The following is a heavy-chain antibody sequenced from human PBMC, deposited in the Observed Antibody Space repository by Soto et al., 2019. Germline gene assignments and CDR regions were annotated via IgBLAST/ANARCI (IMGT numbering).Heavy chain of an antibody. CDR3: ASGRYCSSTSCYEEARGNYYYYGMDV. V-gene: IGHV1-69*01. D-gene: IGHD2-2*01. CDR2: IIPIFGTA. CDR1: GGTFSSYA. Sequence: QVQLVQSGAEVKKPGSSVKVSCKASGGTFSSYAISWVRQAPGQGLEWMGGIIPIFGTANYAQKFQGRVTITADESTCSADMELSSLRSEDTAVYYCASGRYCSSTSCYEEARGNYYYYGMDVWCQGSTVTVSS. J-gene: IGHJ6*02.